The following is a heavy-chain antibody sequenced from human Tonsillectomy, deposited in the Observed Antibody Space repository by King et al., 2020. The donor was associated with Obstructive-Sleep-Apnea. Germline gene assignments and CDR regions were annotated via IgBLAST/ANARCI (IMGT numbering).Heavy chain of an antibody. CDR1: GFTFSTYG. CDR3: AKDMGRYQLLALDY. CDR2: IRSDGSNK. V-gene: IGHV3-30*02. Sequence: VQLVDSGVGVVQPGRSLRLSCSASGFTFSTYGMHWVRQAPGKGLEGGGVIRSDGSNKIYADSVKGRVTISRDNAKNTLYLQMNSLRAEDTAVYYCAKDMGRYQLLALDYWGQGTLVTVSS. J-gene: IGHJ4*02. D-gene: IGHD2-2*01.